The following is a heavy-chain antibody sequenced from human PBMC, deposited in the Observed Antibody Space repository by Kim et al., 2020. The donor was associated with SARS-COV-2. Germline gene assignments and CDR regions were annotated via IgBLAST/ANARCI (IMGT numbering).Heavy chain of an antibody. D-gene: IGHD3-9*01. CDR3: AMADWFVRCIDY. CDR1: GGSISSSCYY. V-gene: IGHV4-39*07. CDR2: IYYSGST. Sequence: SETLSLTCTVSGGSISSSCYYWGWIRQPPGKGLEWIGSIYYSGSTYYNPPLKSGVTISVATSKNQFSLQLSSVTAAATAVYYSAMADWFVRCIDYWRQG. J-gene: IGHJ4*02.